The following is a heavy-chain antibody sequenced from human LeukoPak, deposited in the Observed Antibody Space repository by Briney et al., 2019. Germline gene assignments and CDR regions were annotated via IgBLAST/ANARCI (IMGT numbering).Heavy chain of an antibody. D-gene: IGHD1-26*01. V-gene: IGHV4-4*09. CDR1: NGSISSYH. J-gene: IGHJ4*02. Sequence: SSETLSLTCTVSNGSISSYHWSWVRQPPGKGLEWIGYILTSGTTNYNPSLKSRLTISVDTSKNQFTLKLSSVTAADTAVYYCARLRVSGSYLYYFDYWDQGTLVTVSS. CDR3: ARLRVSGSYLYYFDY. CDR2: ILTSGTT.